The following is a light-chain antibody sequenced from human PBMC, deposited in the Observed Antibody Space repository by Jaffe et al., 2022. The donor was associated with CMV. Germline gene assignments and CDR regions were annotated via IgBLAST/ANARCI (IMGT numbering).Light chain of an antibody. CDR2: GAS. CDR3: QHYGTSPYT. Sequence: EIVLTQSPGTLSLSPGERATLSCRASQSVYSNSLAWYQQKPGQAPRLLISGASSRATGIPHRFSGSGSGTDFTLTISRLEPEDFAVYYCQHYGTSPYTFGQGTKLEIK. J-gene: IGKJ2*01. V-gene: IGKV3-20*01. CDR1: QSVYSNS.